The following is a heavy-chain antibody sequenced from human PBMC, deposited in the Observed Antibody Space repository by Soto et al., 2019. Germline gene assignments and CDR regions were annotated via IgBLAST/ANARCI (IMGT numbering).Heavy chain of an antibody. V-gene: IGHV3-72*01. CDR2: TKNKANSYTT. D-gene: IGHD3-16*01. CDR3: TIEGAYPGPDFDY. J-gene: IGHJ4*02. CDR1: GFTFSDRY. Sequence: SLRLSCAASGFTFSDRYMDWVRQAPGKGLEWVGRTKNKANSYTTEYAASVKGRFTISRDYSRDSVYLQMNSLKTDDTAVYYCTIEGAYPGPDFDYWGQGTLVTDSS.